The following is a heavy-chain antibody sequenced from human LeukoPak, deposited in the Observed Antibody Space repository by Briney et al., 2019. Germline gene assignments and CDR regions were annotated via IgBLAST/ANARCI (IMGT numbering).Heavy chain of an antibody. D-gene: IGHD3-22*01. V-gene: IGHV4-59*01. Sequence: SETLSFTCAVSGGSISSYFWSWIRQPPGKGLEWIAYIYYSGSTNYNPSLKGRVTISVDTSRNQFSLKLSSVTAADTAVYYCARGVPTSYYYEGAAYYFDYWGQGTLVTVSS. CDR3: ARGVPTSYYYEGAAYYFDY. CDR1: GGSISSYF. CDR2: IYYSGST. J-gene: IGHJ4*02.